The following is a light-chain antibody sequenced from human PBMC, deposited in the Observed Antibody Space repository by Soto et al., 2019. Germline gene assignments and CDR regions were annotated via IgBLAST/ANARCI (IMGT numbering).Light chain of an antibody. J-gene: IGLJ2*01. Sequence: QSVLTQPASVSGSPGQSITISCTGTRSDVGSYNSIAWYQQHPGKAPRVVIFEVTKRPSGISDRFSGSKSGYTASLRISGLQAEDEADYFGLSYAGNSIWLFGGGTKVTVL. CDR1: RSDVGSYNS. CDR2: EVT. V-gene: IGLV2-23*02. CDR3: LSYAGNSIWL.